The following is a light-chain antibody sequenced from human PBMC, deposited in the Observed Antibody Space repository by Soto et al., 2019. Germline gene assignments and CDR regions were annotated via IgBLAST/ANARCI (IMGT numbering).Light chain of an antibody. Sequence: QSVLTQPASVSGSPGQSITISCTGTSSDVGSYNLVSWYQQHPGKAPKLMIYEVSKRPSGVSKRFSGSKSGNTASLTISGLQAEDEADYYCCSYAGSRNVFGTGTKLTVL. J-gene: IGLJ1*01. CDR2: EVS. V-gene: IGLV2-23*02. CDR3: CSYAGSRNV. CDR1: SSDVGSYNL.